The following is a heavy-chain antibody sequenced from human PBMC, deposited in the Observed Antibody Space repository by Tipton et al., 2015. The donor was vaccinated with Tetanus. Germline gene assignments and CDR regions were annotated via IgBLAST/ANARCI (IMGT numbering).Heavy chain of an antibody. CDR2: IDPGGSYV. V-gene: IGHV5-10-1*01. J-gene: IGHJ5*02. CDR1: GYRFTTYW. Sequence: QLVQSGAEVKKPGEPARISCKGSGYRFTTYWITWVRQMPGQGLEWMGTIDPGGSYVNYSPSFQGLVTISTDQSISTAYLQWSGLKASDTAMYFCARHLPNWKDDHWGQGTLVTVSS. CDR3: ARHLPNWKDDH. D-gene: IGHD1-20*01.